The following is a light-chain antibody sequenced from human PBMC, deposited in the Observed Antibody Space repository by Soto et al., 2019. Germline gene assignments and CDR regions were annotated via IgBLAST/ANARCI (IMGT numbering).Light chain of an antibody. Sequence: QSVLTQPPSASATPGQRVTISCSGSNSNIKFNTVNWYQQVPGTAPKYLIYSNDQRPSGVPDRFSVSKSGTSASLAISGLQPEDEADYYCASWDDSLNAVVFGGGTKLTVL. CDR1: NSNIKFNT. CDR2: SND. CDR3: ASWDDSLNAVV. V-gene: IGLV1-44*01. J-gene: IGLJ2*01.